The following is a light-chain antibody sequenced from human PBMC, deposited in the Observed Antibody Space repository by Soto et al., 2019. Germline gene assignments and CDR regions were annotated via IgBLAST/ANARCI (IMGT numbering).Light chain of an antibody. CDR2: GAS. V-gene: IGKV3-20*01. CDR3: QQYGPSPPST. CDR1: QSVSSSY. Sequence: EIVLTQSPGTLSLSPGERATLSCRASQSVSSSYLAWYQQKPGQAPRLLINGASSRATGIPDRFSGSGSGTDFTLTLSRLEPEDFAVYYCQQYGPSPPSTFGQGSGLEIK. J-gene: IGKJ5*01.